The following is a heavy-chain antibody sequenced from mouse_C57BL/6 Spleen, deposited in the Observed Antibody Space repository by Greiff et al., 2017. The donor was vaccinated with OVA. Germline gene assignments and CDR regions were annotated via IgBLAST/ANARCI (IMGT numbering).Heavy chain of an antibody. Sequence: QVQLKESGPGLVQPSQSLSIPCTVSGFSLTSYGVHWFRQSPGKGLEWLGVIWRGGSTDYNAAFMARLSTTKDNSKSQVFFKMNSLQADDTAIYYCAKSGVGYFDVWGTGTTVTVSS. CDR2: IWRGGST. J-gene: IGHJ1*03. CDR1: GFSLTSYG. D-gene: IGHD1-1*01. CDR3: AKSGVGYFDV. V-gene: IGHV2-5*01.